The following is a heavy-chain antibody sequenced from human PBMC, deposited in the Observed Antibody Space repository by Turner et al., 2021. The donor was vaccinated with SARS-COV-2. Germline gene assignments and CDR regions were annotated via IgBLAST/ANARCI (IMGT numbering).Heavy chain of an antibody. J-gene: IGHJ5*02. Sequence: QVQLQESGPGLVKPSQTLSLTCTVSGGSISRGGYYWSWIRQHPGKGLEWIGYIYYSGSTYYNPSLKSRVTISVDTSKNQFSLKLSSVTAADTAVYYCARDHLDPSTVTTWRGFDPWGQGNLVTVSS. D-gene: IGHD4-17*01. CDR2: IYYSGST. V-gene: IGHV4-31*03. CDR3: ARDHLDPSTVTTWRGFDP. CDR1: GGSISRGGYY.